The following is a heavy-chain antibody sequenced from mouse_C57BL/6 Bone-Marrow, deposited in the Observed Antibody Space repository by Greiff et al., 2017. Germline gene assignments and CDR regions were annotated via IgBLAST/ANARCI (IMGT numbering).Heavy chain of an antibody. D-gene: IGHD1-1*01. V-gene: IGHV2-6*01. J-gene: IGHJ3*01. CDR2: IWGVGST. Sequence: VHLVESGPGLVAPSQSLSITCTVSGFSLTSYGVDWVRQSPGKGLEWLGVIWGVGSTNYNSALKSRLSISKDNSKSQVFLKMNSLQTDDTAMYYCASTTGGLGFAYWGQGTLVTVSA. CDR3: ASTTGGLGFAY. CDR1: GFSLTSYG.